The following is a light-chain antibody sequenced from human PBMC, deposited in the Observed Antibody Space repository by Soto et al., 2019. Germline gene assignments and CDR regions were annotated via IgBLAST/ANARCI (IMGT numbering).Light chain of an antibody. Sequence: QSALTQPRSVSRTPGQSVTISCTGTSSDVGGYNYVSWYQQHPGKAPKLMIYDVSKRPSGVPDRFSGSKSGNTASLTISGLQAEDEADYYCCSYAGSPHVVFGGGTKLTVL. J-gene: IGLJ2*01. CDR2: DVS. CDR1: SSDVGGYNY. CDR3: CSYAGSPHVV. V-gene: IGLV2-11*01.